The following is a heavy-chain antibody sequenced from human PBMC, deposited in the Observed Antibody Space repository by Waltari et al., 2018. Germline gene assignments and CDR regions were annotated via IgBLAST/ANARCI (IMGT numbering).Heavy chain of an antibody. CDR3: ARGITMVRGIVLTTLDY. V-gene: IGHV3-48*03. Sequence: EVQLVESGEGLVQPGGSLRLSCAASGFTFRSYEMNWVRQAPGKGLWGLSFISSGATRIYDKDSVQGRFTISRDNAKNSLYLEMSSLRAEDTAIYYCARGITMVRGIVLTTLDYWGQGTLVTVSS. D-gene: IGHD3-10*01. J-gene: IGHJ4*02. CDR1: GFTFRSYE. CDR2: ISSGATRI.